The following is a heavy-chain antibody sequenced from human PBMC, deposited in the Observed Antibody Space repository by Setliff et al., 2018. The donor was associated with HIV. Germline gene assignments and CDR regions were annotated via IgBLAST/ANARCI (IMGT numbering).Heavy chain of an antibody. Sequence: ASVKVSCKASVYTFTSYDINWVRQATGQGLEWMGWMNPNSGNTGYAQKFQGRVTMTRNTSISTAYMELSSLRSEDTAVYYCARVQDSSGWYPADYWGQGTLVTVSS. V-gene: IGHV1-8*01. CDR1: VYTFTSYD. J-gene: IGHJ4*02. D-gene: IGHD6-19*01. CDR2: MNPNSGNT. CDR3: ARVQDSSGWYPADY.